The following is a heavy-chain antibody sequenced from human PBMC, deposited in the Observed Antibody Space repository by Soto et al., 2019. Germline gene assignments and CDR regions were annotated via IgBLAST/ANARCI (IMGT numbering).Heavy chain of an antibody. D-gene: IGHD2-2*01. CDR2: IFHSGNT. CDR1: GYSISSGSY. Sequence: SETLSLTCAVSGYSISSGSYWAWIRQSPGKGLEWLGSIFHSGNTYYNPSLESRVTISADTSKNQFSLKVNSVSAADTAVYYCARSYKLLLGWFDPWGQGTLVTVSS. CDR3: ARSYKLLLGWFDP. V-gene: IGHV4-38-2*01. J-gene: IGHJ5*02.